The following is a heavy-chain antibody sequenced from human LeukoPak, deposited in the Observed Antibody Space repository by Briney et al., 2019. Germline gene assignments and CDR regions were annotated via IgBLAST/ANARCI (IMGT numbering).Heavy chain of an antibody. CDR2: ISSSSYI. Sequence: PGGSLRLSCAASGFTFSSYEMNWVRQAPGKGLEWVSSISSSSYIYYADSVKGRFTISRDNAKNSLYLQMNSLRAEDTAVYYCAKDLHYGSADYWGQGTLVTVSS. J-gene: IGHJ4*02. CDR1: GFTFSSYE. V-gene: IGHV3-21*01. CDR3: AKDLHYGSADY. D-gene: IGHD3-10*01.